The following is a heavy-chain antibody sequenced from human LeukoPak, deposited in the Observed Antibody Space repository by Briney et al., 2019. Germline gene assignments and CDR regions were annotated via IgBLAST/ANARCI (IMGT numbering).Heavy chain of an antibody. D-gene: IGHD2-15*01. CDR1: GASITNSY. V-gene: IGHV4-4*07. CDR3: PRDLAVPPYNWFDT. Sequence: PSETLSLTCTVSGASITNSYWSWIRQRAGPGLGWVGRIHGGGSTNYNPSLTSRATVSIDTSKTQSSLKLSSMTAATTAVYYSPRDLAVPPYNWFDTWGQGTLVTVSS. CDR2: IHGGGST. J-gene: IGHJ5*02.